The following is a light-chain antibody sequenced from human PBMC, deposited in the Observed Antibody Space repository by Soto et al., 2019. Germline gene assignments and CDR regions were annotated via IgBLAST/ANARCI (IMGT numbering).Light chain of an antibody. CDR1: SSDVGGYNY. Sequence: QSALTQPPSASGSPGQSVTISCTGTSSDVGGYNYVSWYQQHPDKGPKLMIYEVSKRPSGVPDRFSGSKSGNTASLTVSGLQAEDEADYYCSSSAGSTNLLCGGGTKLTVL. CDR3: SSSAGSTNLL. V-gene: IGLV2-8*01. CDR2: EVS. J-gene: IGLJ3*02.